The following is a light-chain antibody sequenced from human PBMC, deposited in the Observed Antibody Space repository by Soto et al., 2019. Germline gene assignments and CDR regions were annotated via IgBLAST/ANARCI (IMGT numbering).Light chain of an antibody. J-gene: IGKJ1*01. CDR2: DAS. CDR3: QEYSSYSGT. V-gene: IGKV1-5*01. CDR1: QSLGIW. Sequence: DIQLTQSPSTLSASVGDRVTITCRASQSLGIWLAWHQQKPGKAPKLLIYDASTLKSGVPSRFSGSGSGTKFTLTISSLQPDDFATYYCQEYSSYSGTFGQGTKVDIK.